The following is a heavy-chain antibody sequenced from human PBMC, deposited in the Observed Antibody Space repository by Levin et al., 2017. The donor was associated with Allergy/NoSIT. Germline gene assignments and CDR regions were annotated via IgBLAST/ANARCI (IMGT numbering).Heavy chain of an antibody. V-gene: IGHV5-51*01. Sequence: RGESLKISCKGSGYSFSSYWLGWVRQMPGKGLEWMGVIYPGDSDSRYSPSFEGQVRFSVDKSTSTAYLQWSSLKASDTAIYYCASGYDYFQFWGQGTPVTVS. CDR2: IYPGDSDS. J-gene: IGHJ4*02. D-gene: IGHD3-22*01. CDR1: GYSFSSYW. CDR3: ASGYDYFQF.